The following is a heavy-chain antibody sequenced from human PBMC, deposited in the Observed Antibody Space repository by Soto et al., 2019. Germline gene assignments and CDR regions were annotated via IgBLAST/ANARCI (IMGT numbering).Heavy chain of an antibody. V-gene: IGHV4-38-2*01. CDR3: ARAAFRRGSHHFDF. CDR2: IYQGGDT. Sequence: EALPLTYGVSGYSISSGYYLSWIRQPPGKGLEWIGSIYQGGDTYYNPSLNSPVTISVDTSNNHFSLRLDSVTAADTAVYYCARAAFRRGSHHFDFWGQGILVT. J-gene: IGHJ4*02. CDR1: GYSISSGYY. D-gene: IGHD1-26*01.